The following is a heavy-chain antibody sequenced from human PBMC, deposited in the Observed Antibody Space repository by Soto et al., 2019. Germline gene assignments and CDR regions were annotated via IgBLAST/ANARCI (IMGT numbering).Heavy chain of an antibody. CDR3: AKDRERLVEFYDFWSGYYTAQRSNWFDP. Sequence: GGSLRLSCAASGFTFSSYAMSWVRQAPGKGLEWVSAISGSGGSTYYADSVKGRFTISRDNSKNTLYLQMNSLRAEDTAVYYCAKDRERLVEFYDFWSGYYTAQRSNWFDPWGQGTLVTVSS. J-gene: IGHJ5*02. CDR1: GFTFSSYA. V-gene: IGHV3-23*01. D-gene: IGHD3-3*01. CDR2: ISGSGGST.